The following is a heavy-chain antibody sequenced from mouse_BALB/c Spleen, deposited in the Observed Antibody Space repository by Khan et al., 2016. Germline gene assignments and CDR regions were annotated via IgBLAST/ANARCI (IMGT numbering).Heavy chain of an antibody. CDR1: GYTFTDYS. V-gene: IGHV9-2-1*01. CDR3: VRRDDYDGFAY. Sequence: QIQLVQSGPELKKPGETVKISCKASGYTFTDYSMHWVKQAPGKGLKWMGWINTETGEPTYADDFKGRFAFSLETSASTAYLQINNLKHEDTATYFCVRRDDYDGFAYWGQGTLVTVSA. D-gene: IGHD2-4*01. CDR2: INTETGEP. J-gene: IGHJ3*01.